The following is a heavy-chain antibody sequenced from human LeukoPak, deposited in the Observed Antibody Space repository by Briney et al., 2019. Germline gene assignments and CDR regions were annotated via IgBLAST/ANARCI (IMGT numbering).Heavy chain of an antibody. CDR3: ARDLTLVMVWGMGWFDP. CDR2: INHSGST. V-gene: IGHV4-34*01. Sequence: PSETLSLTCAVYGGSFSGYYWSWIRQPPGKGLEWIGEINHSGSTNYNPSLKSRVTISVDTSKNQFSLKLSSVTAGDTAVYYCARDLTLVMVWGMGWFDPWGQGTLVTVSS. D-gene: IGHD3-10*01. CDR1: GGSFSGYY. J-gene: IGHJ5*02.